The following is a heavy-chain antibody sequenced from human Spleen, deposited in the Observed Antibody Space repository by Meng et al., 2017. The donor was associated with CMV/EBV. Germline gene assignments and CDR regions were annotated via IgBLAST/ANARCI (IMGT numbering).Heavy chain of an antibody. CDR1: GYSITSGYF. Sequence: SETLSLTCSVSGYSITSGYFWGWIRQPPGGGLEYIGYIYYSGSTSYSPSLQSRVTMSVDTSRNQFSLRLSSVTAADTAVYYCAGTSEHCSSTSCYTNWFDPWGQGTLVTVSS. J-gene: IGHJ5*02. V-gene: IGHV4-38-2*02. CDR2: IYYSGST. CDR3: AGTSEHCSSTSCYTNWFDP. D-gene: IGHD2-2*02.